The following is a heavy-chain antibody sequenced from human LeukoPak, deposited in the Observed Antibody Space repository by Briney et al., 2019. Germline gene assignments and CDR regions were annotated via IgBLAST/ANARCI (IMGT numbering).Heavy chain of an antibody. CDR2: IKQDGSEK. J-gene: IGHJ4*02. Sequence: GGSLRLSCAASGFTFSSYWMSWVRQAPGKGLEWVANIKQDGSEKYYVDSVKGRFTISRDNAKNSLYLQMNSLRAEDTAVYYCARARYGSGSYLRHWGQGTLATVSS. D-gene: IGHD3-10*01. V-gene: IGHV3-7*01. CDR3: ARARYGSGSYLRH. CDR1: GFTFSSYW.